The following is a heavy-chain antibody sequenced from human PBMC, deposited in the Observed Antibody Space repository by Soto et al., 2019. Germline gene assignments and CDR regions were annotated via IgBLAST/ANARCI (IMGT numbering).Heavy chain of an antibody. D-gene: IGHD3-10*01. Sequence: QLQLQESGPGLVRPSGPLSLTCAVSGGSTSNNNWWSLVRQPPGKGLAWIGDAYHSGSTEYNPSLNRRVSISVDKSKSLISLKPTSATAADTAVYYCARSPPSSYYGGSGTFDYWGQGTLVLVSS. CDR3: ARSPPSSYYGGSGTFDY. CDR1: GGSTSNNNW. V-gene: IGHV4-4*02. CDR2: AYHSGST. J-gene: IGHJ4*02.